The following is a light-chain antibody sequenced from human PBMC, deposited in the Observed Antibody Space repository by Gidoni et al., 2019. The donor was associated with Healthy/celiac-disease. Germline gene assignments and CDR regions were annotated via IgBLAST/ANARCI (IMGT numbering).Light chain of an antibody. CDR1: SSNIGAGYD. V-gene: IGLV1-40*01. CDR3: QSYDSSLSGYV. Sequence: QSVLTQPPSVSGAPGKRVTISCTGSSSNIGAGYDVPWYQQLPGTAPKLLIYGNSNRPSGVPDRFSGSKSGTSASLAITGLQAEDEADYYCQSYDSSLSGYVFGTGTKVTVL. J-gene: IGLJ1*01. CDR2: GNS.